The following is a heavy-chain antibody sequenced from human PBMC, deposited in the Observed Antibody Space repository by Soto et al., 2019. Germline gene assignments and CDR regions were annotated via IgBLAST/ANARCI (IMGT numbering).Heavy chain of an antibody. CDR2: LYYSGST. CDR1: GGSISSGGYY. J-gene: IGHJ4*02. D-gene: IGHD3-10*01. V-gene: IGHV4-31*03. CDR3: ARVVRGSGSTIY. Sequence: QVQLQESGPGLVKPSQTLSLTCTVSGGSISSGGYYWRWIRQHPGKGLEWIGYLYYSGSTYCNPSLQSRVTISVETSKNQFSPKLSSLAAADKAVYYGARVVRGSGSTIYWGQGTLVTVSS.